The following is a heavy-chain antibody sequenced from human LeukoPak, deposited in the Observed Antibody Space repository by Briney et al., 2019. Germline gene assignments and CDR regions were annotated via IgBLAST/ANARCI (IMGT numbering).Heavy chain of an antibody. D-gene: IGHD7-27*01. CDR3: ARDPETNWGWDFDY. J-gene: IGHJ4*02. CDR2: ISSSSSYI. Sequence: GGSLRLSCAASGFTFSSYSMNWVRQAPGKGLEWVSSISSSSSYIYYADSVKGRFTISRDNAKNSLYLQMNSLRAEDTAVYYCARDPETNWGWDFDYWGQGTLVTVSS. CDR1: GFTFSSYS. V-gene: IGHV3-21*01.